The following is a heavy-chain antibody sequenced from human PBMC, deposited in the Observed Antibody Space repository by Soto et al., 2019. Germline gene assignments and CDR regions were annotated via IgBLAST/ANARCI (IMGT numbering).Heavy chain of an antibody. CDR2: IYYSGST. J-gene: IGHJ4*02. V-gene: IGHV4-59*01. D-gene: IGHD3-9*01. Sequence: SETLSLTCTVSGGSISSYYWSWIRQPPGKGLEWIGYIYYSGSTNYNPSLKSRVTISVDTSKNQFSPKLSSVTAADTAVYYCAREQGDFDWLTINFWGQGTLVTVSS. CDR1: GGSISSYY. CDR3: AREQGDFDWLTINF.